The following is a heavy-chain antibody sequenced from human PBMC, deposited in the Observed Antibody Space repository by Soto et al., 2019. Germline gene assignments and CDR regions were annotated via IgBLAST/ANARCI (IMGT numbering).Heavy chain of an antibody. Sequence: QLQLQESGPGLVKPSETLSLTCTVSGGSISSSSYYWGWIRQPPGKGLEWIGSIYYSGSTYYNPSLKSRVTISVDPTKNQFSRKLGSVHAEDTAVYYCARQKVVVVPAAHRLGLLDYWGQGTLVTVSS. D-gene: IGHD2-2*01. V-gene: IGHV4-39*01. CDR3: ARQKVVVVPAAHRLGLLDY. CDR2: IYYSGST. CDR1: GGSISSSSYY. J-gene: IGHJ4*02.